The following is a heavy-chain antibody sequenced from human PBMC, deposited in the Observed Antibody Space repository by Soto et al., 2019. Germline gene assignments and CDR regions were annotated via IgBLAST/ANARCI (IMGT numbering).Heavy chain of an antibody. Sequence: QVQLVESGGGVIQPGTSLSLSCASSGFTFRSFGMYWVRQAPGKGLEWVAVVSYDGNHKYYADSVKGRFTVSRDNAKNMLYLQMNSLSGEDTAVYYCAKDVGQQLVLNYGMDVWGQGTTVTVSS. CDR1: GFTFRSFG. V-gene: IGHV3-30*18. D-gene: IGHD6-13*01. J-gene: IGHJ6*02. CDR2: VSYDGNHK. CDR3: AKDVGQQLVLNYGMDV.